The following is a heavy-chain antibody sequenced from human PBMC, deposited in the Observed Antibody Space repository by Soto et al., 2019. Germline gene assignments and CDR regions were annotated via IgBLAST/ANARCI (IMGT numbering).Heavy chain of an antibody. Sequence: QGQLVQSGAEVKKPGASVKLSCKASGFTFSNYGLNWVRQAPGQGLEWMGWVSANNGHTNYAQNIQGRVSMTTDTSTSTAYIELRGLTFDDTAVYYCARDIESVAAKHFFYYYAMDVWRQGPTVTVSS. CDR2: VSANNGHT. CDR1: GFTFSNYG. J-gene: IGHJ6*02. D-gene: IGHD6-6*01. V-gene: IGHV1-18*01. CDR3: ARDIESVAAKHFFYYYAMDV.